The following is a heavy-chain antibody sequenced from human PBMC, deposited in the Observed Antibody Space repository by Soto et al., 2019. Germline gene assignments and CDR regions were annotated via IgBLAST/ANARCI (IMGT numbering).Heavy chain of an antibody. V-gene: IGHV4-59*08. CDR2: IYYSGST. D-gene: IGHD2-15*01. CDR1: GGSISSYY. Sequence: SETLSLTCTVSGGSISSYYLSWIRQPPGKGLEWIGYIYYSGSTNYNPSLKSRVTISVDTSKNQFSLKLSSVTAADTAVYYCARTSRKGTLGRDCSGGSCYFDAFDIWGQGTMVTVSS. CDR3: ARTSRKGTLGRDCSGGSCYFDAFDI. J-gene: IGHJ3*02.